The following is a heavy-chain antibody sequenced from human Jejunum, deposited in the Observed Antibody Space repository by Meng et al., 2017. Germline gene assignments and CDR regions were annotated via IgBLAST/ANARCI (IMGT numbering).Heavy chain of an antibody. Sequence: EVQLLESGGGLVQPGESLRLSCVVSGISFSSYGMTWVRQAPGKGLEWVAAISGSGGSTYYADSVKGRFTISRDNAKNTLVLQMNSLSPEDTAIYYCARLIVVVAATPPDWGQGTLVTVSS. CDR2: ISGSGGST. CDR3: ARLIVVVAATPPD. V-gene: IGHV3-23*01. CDR1: GISFSSYG. J-gene: IGHJ4*02. D-gene: IGHD2-21*02.